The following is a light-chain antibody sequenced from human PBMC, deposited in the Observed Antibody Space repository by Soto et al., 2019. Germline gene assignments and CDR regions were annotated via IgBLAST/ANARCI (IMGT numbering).Light chain of an antibody. J-gene: IGLJ1*01. V-gene: IGLV2-14*01. CDR3: SSYTSSSTRV. CDR1: SSDVGGYNY. CDR2: DVS. Sequence: HSALTQPASVSGSPGQSITISCTGTSSDVGGYNYVSWFQQHPVKAPKLMIYDVSNRPSGVSDRFSGSKSGNTASLTISGLQAEDEADYYCSSYTSSSTRVFGTGTKVTVL.